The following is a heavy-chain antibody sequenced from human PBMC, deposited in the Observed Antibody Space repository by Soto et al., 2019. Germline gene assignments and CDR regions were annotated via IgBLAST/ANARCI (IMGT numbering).Heavy chain of an antibody. CDR1: GGSISSGGYY. CDR3: ARDSLGDYYYYGMDV. CDR2: IYYTGNT. V-gene: IGHV4-61*08. J-gene: IGHJ6*02. Sequence: LSETLSLTCTVSGGSISSGGYYWSWIRQHPEKGLEWIGYIYYTGNTYYNASLKSRVTISVDTSKNQFSLKLSSVTAADTAVYYCARDSLGDYYYYGMDVWGQGTTVTVSS. D-gene: IGHD3-16*01.